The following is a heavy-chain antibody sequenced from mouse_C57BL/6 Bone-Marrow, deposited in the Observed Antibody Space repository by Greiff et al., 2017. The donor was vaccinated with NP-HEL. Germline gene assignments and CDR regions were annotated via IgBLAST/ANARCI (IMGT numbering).Heavy chain of an antibody. CDR3: ARPLYYGSSFTRFAY. J-gene: IGHJ3*01. Sequence: EVQVVESGGGLVKPGGSLKLSCAASGFTFSDYGMHWVRQAPEKGLEWVAYISSGSSTIYYVDTVKGRFTISRDNAKNTLFLQMTSLRSEDTAMYYCARPLYYGSSFTRFAYWGQGTLVTVSA. CDR2: ISSGSSTI. D-gene: IGHD1-1*01. CDR1: GFTFSDYG. V-gene: IGHV5-17*01.